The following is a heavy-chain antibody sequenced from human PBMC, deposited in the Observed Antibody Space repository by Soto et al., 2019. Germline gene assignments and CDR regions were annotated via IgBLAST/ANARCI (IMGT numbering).Heavy chain of an antibody. CDR2: LYADGST. J-gene: IGHJ2*01. V-gene: IGHV3-53*01. Sequence: GGSLRLSCAASGFPINVTYLSWVRQAPGKGLEWLSVLYADGSTYYIDSVKGRFRISRDNAKNTLYLQMDNLRADDTAMYFCARTAEGDTPRTHWYFDLWGRGTPVTVSS. CDR1: GFPINVTY. CDR3: ARTAEGDTPRTHWYFDL. D-gene: IGHD6-25*01.